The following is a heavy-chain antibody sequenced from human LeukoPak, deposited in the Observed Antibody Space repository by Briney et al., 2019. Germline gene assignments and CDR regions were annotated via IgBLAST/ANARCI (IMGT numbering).Heavy chain of an antibody. J-gene: IGHJ4*02. CDR1: GFTVITNG. V-gene: IGHV3-53*01. CDR2: LYGDGNT. CDR3: ARGVEPLAANTLAY. Sequence: GGSLRLSCAASGFTVITNGMTWVRQAPGKGLEWVSVLYGDGNTKYADSVQGRFTISRDNSKNTLYLEMNSLSPDDTAVYYCARGVEPLAANTLAYWGQGTLVTVSS. D-gene: IGHD1-14*01.